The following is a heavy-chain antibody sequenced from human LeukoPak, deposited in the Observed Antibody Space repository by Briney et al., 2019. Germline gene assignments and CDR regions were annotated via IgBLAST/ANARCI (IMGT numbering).Heavy chain of an antibody. CDR3: ARLWSGYRPPDY. J-gene: IGHJ4*02. D-gene: IGHD3-3*01. CDR2: IYYSGST. CDR1: GGSISSSLNY. Sequence: SETLSLTCTVSGGSISSSLNYWGWIRQPPGKGLEWIGSIYYSGSTYYNPSLKSRVTISVDTSKNQFSLSLSSVTAADTAVYYCARLWSGYRPPDYWGQGTLVTVSS. V-gene: IGHV4-39*01.